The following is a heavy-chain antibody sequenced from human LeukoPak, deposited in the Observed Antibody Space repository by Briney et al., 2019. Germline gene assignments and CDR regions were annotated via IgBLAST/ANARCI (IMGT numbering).Heavy chain of an antibody. V-gene: IGHV1-18*01. D-gene: IGHD3-22*01. J-gene: IGHJ3*02. Sequence: GASVKVSCKASGYTFTSYGISWVRQAPGQGLEWMGWISAYNGNTNYAQKFQGRVTMTRDTSISTAYMELSRLRSDDTAVYYCARGFDPYDSSGVDAFDIWGQGTMITVSS. CDR1: GYTFTSYG. CDR2: ISAYNGNT. CDR3: ARGFDPYDSSGVDAFDI.